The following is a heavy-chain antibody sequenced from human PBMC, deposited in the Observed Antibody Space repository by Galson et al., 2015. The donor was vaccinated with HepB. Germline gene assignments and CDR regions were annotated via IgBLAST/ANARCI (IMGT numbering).Heavy chain of an antibody. CDR3: ARSMTTVTPCY. V-gene: IGHV3-30*03. CDR2: ISYDGSNK. D-gene: IGHD4-17*01. CDR1: GGTFSSYG. Sequence: SCKASGGTFSSYGMHWVRQAPGKGLEWVAVISYDGSNKYYADSVKGRFTISRDNSKNTLYLQMNSLRAEDTAVYYCARSMTTVTPCYWGQGTLVTVSS. J-gene: IGHJ4*02.